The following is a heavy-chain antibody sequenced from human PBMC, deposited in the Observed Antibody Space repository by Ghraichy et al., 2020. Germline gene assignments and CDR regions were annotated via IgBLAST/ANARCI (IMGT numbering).Heavy chain of an antibody. CDR2: IYSGGRT. J-gene: IGHJ4*02. Sequence: GGSLRLSCAASGFTVSSNYMSWVRQAPGKGLEWISVIYSGGRTHYADSVKGRFTVSRDNSKNTLYLQMNSLRAEDTAVYYCARDKVGHPTDYWGQGTLVTVSS. CDR3: ARDKVGHPTDY. V-gene: IGHV3-53*01. D-gene: IGHD3-10*01. CDR1: GFTVSSNY.